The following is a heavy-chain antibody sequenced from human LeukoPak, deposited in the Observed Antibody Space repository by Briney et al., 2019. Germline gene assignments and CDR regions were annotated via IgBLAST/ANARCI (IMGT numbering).Heavy chain of an antibody. CDR2: ISAYNGNT. CDR3: ARDFLGGGYSICDAFDI. CDR1: GYTFTSYG. J-gene: IGHJ3*02. V-gene: IGHV1-18*01. Sequence: ASVKVSCKASGYTFTSYGISWVRQAPGQGLEWMGWISAYNGNTNYAQKLQGRVTMTTDTSTSTAYMELRSLRSGDTAVYYCARDFLGGGYSICDAFDIWGQGTMVTVSS. D-gene: IGHD3-22*01.